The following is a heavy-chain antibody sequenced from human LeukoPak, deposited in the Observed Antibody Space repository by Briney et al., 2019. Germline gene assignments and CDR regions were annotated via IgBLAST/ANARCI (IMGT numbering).Heavy chain of an antibody. CDR3: ARDGTAPGLYFDL. V-gene: IGHV3-7*01. J-gene: IGHJ4*01. Sequence: GGSLRLSCAASGFTFSDYWMNWVRLAPGKGLEWVASIRQDGSEKSYVDSVKGRFTISRDNTWISLYLQMNSLRAEDTAVYYCARDGTAPGLYFDLWGQGTLVTVSS. CDR2: IRQDGSEK. CDR1: GFTFSDYW. D-gene: IGHD1/OR15-1a*01.